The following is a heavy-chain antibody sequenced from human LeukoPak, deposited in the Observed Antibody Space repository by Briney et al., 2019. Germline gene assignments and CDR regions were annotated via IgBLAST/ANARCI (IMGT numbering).Heavy chain of an antibody. Sequence: TGGSLRLSCAASGFTFSSYAIHWVRQAPGKGLEWVAVIWYDGSNKYYADSVKGRFTISRDNSKNTLYLQMNSLRAEDTAVYYCARNLAGYYDSSGFDYWGQGTLVTVSS. CDR2: IWYDGSNK. V-gene: IGHV3-33*08. CDR1: GFTFSSYA. CDR3: ARNLAGYYDSSGFDY. D-gene: IGHD3-22*01. J-gene: IGHJ4*02.